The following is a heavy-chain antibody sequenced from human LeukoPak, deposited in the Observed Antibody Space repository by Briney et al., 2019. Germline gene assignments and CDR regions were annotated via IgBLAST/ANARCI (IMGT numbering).Heavy chain of an antibody. CDR3: ARVMSAFWSGYKFDY. Sequence: PSETLSLTCAVYGGSFSGYYWSWIRQPPGKGLEWIGEINHSGSTNYNPSLKSRVTISVDTSKNQFSLTLSSVTAADTAVYYCARVMSAFWSGYKFDYWGEATLVTVSS. V-gene: IGHV4-34*01. CDR2: INHSGST. CDR1: GGSFSGYY. D-gene: IGHD3-3*01. J-gene: IGHJ4*02.